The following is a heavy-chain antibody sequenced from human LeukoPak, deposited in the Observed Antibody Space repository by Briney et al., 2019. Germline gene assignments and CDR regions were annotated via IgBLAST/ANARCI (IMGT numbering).Heavy chain of an antibody. J-gene: IGHJ4*02. D-gene: IGHD4-23*01. CDR2: IYYSGST. Sequence: SETLSLTCTVSGGSISSSSYYWGWIRQPPGKGLEWIGSIYYSGSTYYNPSPKSRVTISVDTSKNQFSLKLSSVTAADTAVYYCARGYGGNEYYFDYWGQGTLVTVSS. CDR3: ARGYGGNEYYFDY. V-gene: IGHV4-39*07. CDR1: GGSISSSSYY.